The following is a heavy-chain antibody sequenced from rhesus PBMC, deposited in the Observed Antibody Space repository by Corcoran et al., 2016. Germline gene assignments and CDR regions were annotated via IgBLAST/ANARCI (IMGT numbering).Heavy chain of an antibody. CDR2: IDSSGST. CDR3: ARDVVGVTNLDY. Sequence: QLQLQESGPGLVKPSETLSLTCAVSGGSISGYWWSWIRQPPGKGLEWIGRIDSSGSTDYHPSLRVRVTISRDTSKNQFSLKLSSVTAADTAVYYCARDVVGVTNLDYWGQGVLVTVSS. CDR1: GGSISGYW. D-gene: IGHD1-44*02. V-gene: IGHV4-160*01. J-gene: IGHJ4*01.